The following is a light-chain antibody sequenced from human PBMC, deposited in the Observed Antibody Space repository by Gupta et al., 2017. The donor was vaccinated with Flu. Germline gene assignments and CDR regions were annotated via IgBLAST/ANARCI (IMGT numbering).Light chain of an antibody. CDR2: RND. CDR1: SSNVGNNY. Sequence: QSVLTQPPSASGTPGQRVTFSCSGSSSNVGNNYVYWYQQFQGTDPKLLIDRNDQRPSGVTDRGSCYKSGNYASRHIRGLRSDEEADDYWAEWDDSLRKGVLGGGTKVTVL. V-gene: IGLV1-47*01. CDR3: AEWDDSLRKGV. J-gene: IGLJ3*02.